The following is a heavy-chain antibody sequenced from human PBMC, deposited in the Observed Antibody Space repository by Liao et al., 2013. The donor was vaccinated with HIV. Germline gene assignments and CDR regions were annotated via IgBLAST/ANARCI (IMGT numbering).Heavy chain of an antibody. J-gene: IGHJ5*02. CDR1: GGSISRYY. V-gene: IGHV4-59*01. CDR2: IYYSVTT. Sequence: QVQLQESGPGLVKPSETLSLTCSVSGGSISRYYWSWIRQPPGKGLSGLGGIYYSVTTNYNPSLKSRVTISVDTSKNQFSLKLSSVTAADTAVYYCAGGRWFDPWGQGTLVTVSS. CDR3: AGGRWFDP. D-gene: IGHD1-14*01.